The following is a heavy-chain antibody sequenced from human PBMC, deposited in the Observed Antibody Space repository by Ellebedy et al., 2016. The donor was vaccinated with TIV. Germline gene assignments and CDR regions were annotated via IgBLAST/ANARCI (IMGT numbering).Heavy chain of an antibody. J-gene: IGHJ4*02. D-gene: IGHD1-26*01. Sequence: GESLKISCAASGFTFSSNWMHWVRQAPGKGLVWVSRINSDGSRSTYADSVKGRFTISRDNAKNTPYLQMNSLRAEDTAVYYCARDGIVGGPTEYYFDSWGQGTLVTVSS. CDR2: INSDGSRS. V-gene: IGHV3-74*01. CDR3: ARDGIVGGPTEYYFDS. CDR1: GFTFSSNW.